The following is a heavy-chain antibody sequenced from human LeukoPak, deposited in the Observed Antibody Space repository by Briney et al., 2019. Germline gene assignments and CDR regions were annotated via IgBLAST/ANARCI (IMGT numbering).Heavy chain of an antibody. J-gene: IGHJ4*02. V-gene: IGHV4-59*01. CDR3: ARWSWSRAYFDY. CDR1: GGSISSYY. D-gene: IGHD2-21*01. Sequence: SETLSLTCTVSGGSISSYYWSWIRQPPGKGLEWIGYIYYSGSANYNPSLKSRVTISVDTSKNQFSLKLSSVTAADTAVYYCARWSWSRAYFDYWGQGTLVTVSS. CDR2: IYYSGSA.